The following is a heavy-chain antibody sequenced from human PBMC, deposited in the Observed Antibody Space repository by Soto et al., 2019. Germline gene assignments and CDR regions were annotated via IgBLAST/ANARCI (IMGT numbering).Heavy chain of an antibody. Sequence: PSETLSLTCTVSGGSISSYYWSWIRQPPGKGLEWIGYIYYSGGTNYNPSLKSRVTISLDTSKTQFSLKLSSVTAADTAVYYCARHHDDYGDYMFDFWGQGTLVTVSS. CDR3: ARHHDDYGDYMFDF. J-gene: IGHJ4*02. D-gene: IGHD4-17*01. V-gene: IGHV4-59*01. CDR2: IYYSGGT. CDR1: GGSISSYY.